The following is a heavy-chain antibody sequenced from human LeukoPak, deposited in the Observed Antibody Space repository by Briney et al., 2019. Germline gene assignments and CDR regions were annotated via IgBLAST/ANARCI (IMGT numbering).Heavy chain of an antibody. D-gene: IGHD2-15*01. CDR1: GFNFGKAW. V-gene: IGHV3-15*01. Sequence: KPGGSLRLSCPASGFNFGKAWMSWVSQAPGKGLEWVGRIKSKTDGGTTDDAAFVKGRFTISRDDSANPLYLQMNNLKTEDTAVYYCTTGPKGYCSGGSLSPLDYWGQGTLVTVSS. CDR2: IKSKTDGGTT. J-gene: IGHJ4*02. CDR3: TTGPKGYCSGGSLSPLDY.